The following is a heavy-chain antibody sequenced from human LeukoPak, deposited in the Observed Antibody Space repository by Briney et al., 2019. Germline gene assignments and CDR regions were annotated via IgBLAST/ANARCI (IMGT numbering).Heavy chain of an antibody. V-gene: IGHV6-1*01. CDR3: ARGAAGTIDY. D-gene: IGHD6-13*01. Sequence: SQTLSLTCAISGDSVSSNSAAWNWIRQSPSRGLKWLGRTYYRSKWYKYYGASVKSRITINPDTSKNQFSLQLNSVTPEDTAVYYCARGAAGTIDYWGQGTLVTVSS. J-gene: IGHJ4*02. CDR2: TYYRSKWYK. CDR1: GDSVSSNSAA.